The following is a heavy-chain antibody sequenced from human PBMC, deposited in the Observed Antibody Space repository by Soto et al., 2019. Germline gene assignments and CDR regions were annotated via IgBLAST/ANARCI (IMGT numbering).Heavy chain of an antibody. CDR2: ISAYNGNT. CDR3: GSGGTSFDH. Sequence: GASVKVSCKASGYTFTNFGISWVRQAPGQGLEWMGWISAYNGNTNYAQNFQGRVTMTTDTSTSTAYMELRSLRSDDTAVYYCGSGGTSFDHWGQGTLVTISS. D-gene: IGHD3-16*01. J-gene: IGHJ4*02. CDR1: GYTFTNFG. V-gene: IGHV1-18*01.